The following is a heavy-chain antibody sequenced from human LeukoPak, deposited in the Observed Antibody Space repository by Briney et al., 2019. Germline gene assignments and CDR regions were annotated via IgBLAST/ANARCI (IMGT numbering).Heavy chain of an antibody. CDR1: GGTFSSYA. CDR3: ARPYYYDSSGYYPY. Sequence: ASVKVSCKASGGTFSSYAISWVRQAPGQGLEWMGGIIPIFGTANYAQKFQGRVTITADKSTSTAYMELSSLRSEDTAVYYCARPYYYDSSGYYPYWGQGTLVTVSS. D-gene: IGHD3-22*01. V-gene: IGHV1-69*06. CDR2: IIPIFGTA. J-gene: IGHJ4*02.